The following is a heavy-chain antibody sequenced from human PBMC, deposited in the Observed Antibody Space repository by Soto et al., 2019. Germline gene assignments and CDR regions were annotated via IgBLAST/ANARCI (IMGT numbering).Heavy chain of an antibody. V-gene: IGHV3-15*01. CDR3: STDSSTNGVCYNAFDY. CDR2: IKSKTDGGTT. CDR1: GFTFSNAW. D-gene: IGHD2-8*01. Sequence: EVQLVESGGGLVKPGGSLRLSCAASGFTFSNAWMNWVRQAPGKGLEWVGRIKSKTDGGTTDCAAPVKGRFTISRDDSKNTLWLQMNSLKTEDTAVYYCSTDSSTNGVCYNAFDYWGQGTLVTVSS. J-gene: IGHJ4*02.